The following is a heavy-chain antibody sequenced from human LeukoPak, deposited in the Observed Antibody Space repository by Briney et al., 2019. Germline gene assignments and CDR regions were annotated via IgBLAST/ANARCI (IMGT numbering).Heavy chain of an antibody. CDR3: AKDLSSGSRRAY. D-gene: IGHD6-19*01. CDR2: ISRSGSTK. V-gene: IGHV3-11*04. CDR1: GFTFSDYN. Sequence: GGSLRLSCAASGFTFSDYNMRWIRQAPGKGLEWVSSISRSGSTKYYADSVKGRFTISRDNSKNTLYLQMNSLRAEDTGVYYCAKDLSSGSRRAYWGQGTLVTVSS. J-gene: IGHJ4*02.